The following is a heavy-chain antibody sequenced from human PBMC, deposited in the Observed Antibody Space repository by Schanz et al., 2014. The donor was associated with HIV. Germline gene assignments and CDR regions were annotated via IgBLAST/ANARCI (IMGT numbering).Heavy chain of an antibody. D-gene: IGHD1-20*01. J-gene: IGHJ5*02. CDR3: ARDYHWNWFDP. Sequence: EVQLVESGGGVVQPGRSLRLSCAGSGFSFDTFGIHWVRQAPGKGLEWVSAISATGGSTYYADSVKGRFTISRDNTKNSLYLQMNSLRAEDTAVYYCARDYHWNWFDPWGQGTLVTVSS. V-gene: IGHV3-21*01. CDR2: ISATGGST. CDR1: GFSFDTFG.